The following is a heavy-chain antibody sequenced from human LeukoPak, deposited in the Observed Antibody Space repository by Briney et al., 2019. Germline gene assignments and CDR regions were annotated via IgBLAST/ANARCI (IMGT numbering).Heavy chain of an antibody. Sequence: PGGSLRPSCAASGFTVSSNYMSWVRQAPGKGLEWVSVIYSGGSTYYADSVKGRFTISRDNSKNTLYLQMNSLRAEDTAVYYCARDGAPIAAALTSDAFDIWGQGTMVTVSS. D-gene: IGHD6-13*01. V-gene: IGHV3-66*01. CDR1: GFTVSSNY. CDR3: ARDGAPIAAALTSDAFDI. CDR2: IYSGGST. J-gene: IGHJ3*02.